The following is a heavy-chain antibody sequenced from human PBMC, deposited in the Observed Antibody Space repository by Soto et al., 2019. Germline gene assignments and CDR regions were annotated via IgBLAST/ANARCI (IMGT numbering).Heavy chain of an antibody. Sequence: ASVKVSCKASGYTFTSYGISWVRQAPGQGLEWMGWISAYNGNTNYAQKLQGRVTMTTDTSTSTAYMELRSLRSDDTAVYYCARAKDYDYIWGSYRFDYWGQGTLVTVSS. D-gene: IGHD3-16*02. CDR1: GYTFTSYG. CDR3: ARAKDYDYIWGSYRFDY. V-gene: IGHV1-18*01. J-gene: IGHJ4*02. CDR2: ISAYNGNT.